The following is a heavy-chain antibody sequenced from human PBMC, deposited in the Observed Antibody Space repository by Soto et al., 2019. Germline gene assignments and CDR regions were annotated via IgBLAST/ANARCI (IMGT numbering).Heavy chain of an antibody. CDR3: ARTQNWNYAYYYYGMDV. Sequence: QVQLVQSGAEVKKPGASVKVSCKASGYTFSSYAISWVRQAPGQGLEWMGGIIPIFGTANYAQKFQGRVTITADKSTSTAYMELSSLRSEDTAVYYCARTQNWNYAYYYYGMDVWGQGTTVTVSS. D-gene: IGHD1-7*01. J-gene: IGHJ6*02. CDR1: GYTFSSYA. V-gene: IGHV1-69*06. CDR2: IIPIFGTA.